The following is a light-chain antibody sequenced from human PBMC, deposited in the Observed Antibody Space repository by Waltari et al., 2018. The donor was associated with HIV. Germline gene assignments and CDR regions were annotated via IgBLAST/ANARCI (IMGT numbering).Light chain of an antibody. J-gene: IGLJ2*01. CDR1: SYNIGDTA. CDR3: ATLDDSLNGPV. CDR2: INN. V-gene: IGLV1-44*01. Sequence: QSVLTQPPSVSGTPGQRVTISCSGGSYNIGDTAVSLYPQFPGTAPKLLIYINNQRPSGVPDRFSGSKSGTSASLAISGLQSEDEADYYCATLDDSLNGPVFGGGTKVTVL.